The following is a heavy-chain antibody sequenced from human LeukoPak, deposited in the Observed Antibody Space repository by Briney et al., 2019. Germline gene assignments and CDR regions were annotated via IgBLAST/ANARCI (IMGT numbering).Heavy chain of an antibody. Sequence: PSETLSLTCTVSGGSISSYYWSWIRQPPGKGLERIGSIYYSGSTNYNPSLKSRVTISVDTSKNQFSLKLSSVTAADTAVYYCARQLSLDYWGQGTLVTVSS. D-gene: IGHD2-2*01. CDR3: ARQLSLDY. V-gene: IGHV4-59*08. CDR1: GGSISSYY. CDR2: IYYSGST. J-gene: IGHJ4*02.